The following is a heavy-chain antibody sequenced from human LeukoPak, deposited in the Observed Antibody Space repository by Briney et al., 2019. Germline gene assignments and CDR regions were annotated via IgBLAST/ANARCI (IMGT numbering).Heavy chain of an antibody. V-gene: IGHV1-18*01. D-gene: IGHD2-15*01. J-gene: IGHJ3*02. Sequence: ASVKVSCKAPGYTFTSYGISWVRQAPGQGLEWMGWISAYNGNTNYAQKLQGRVTMTTDTSTSTAYMELRSLRSDDTAVYYCARDLSSLSAFEIWGQGTMVTVSS. CDR2: ISAYNGNT. CDR1: GYTFTSYG. CDR3: ARDLSSLSAFEI.